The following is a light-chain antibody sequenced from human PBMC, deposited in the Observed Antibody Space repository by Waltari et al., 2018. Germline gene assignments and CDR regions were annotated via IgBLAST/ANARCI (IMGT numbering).Light chain of an antibody. Sequence: DVVMTQSPLSLPVTLGQPASISCRSSQSLVSSDGNTYFNWFKQRPGQSPRRLLYKVSNLDSGVPDRFSGSGSGTDSTLRISRVEAEDVGVYYCMQGIHRPWTFGQGTKLEIK. CDR3: MQGIHRPWT. CDR1: QSLVSSDGNTY. J-gene: IGKJ1*01. V-gene: IGKV2-30*01. CDR2: KVS.